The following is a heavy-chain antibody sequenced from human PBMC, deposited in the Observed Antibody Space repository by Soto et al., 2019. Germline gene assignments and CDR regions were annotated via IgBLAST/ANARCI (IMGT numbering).Heavy chain of an antibody. CDR2: ISGSGGST. CDR1: GFTFSSYA. J-gene: IGHJ6*02. D-gene: IGHD3-3*01. Sequence: GGSLRLSCAASGFTFSSYAMSWVRQAPGKGLEWVSAISGSGGSTYYADSVKGRFTISRDNSKNTLYLQMNSLRAEDTAVYYCAKGATISPTDTYYAFWSGYYCYYGMDVWCQGTTVTVSS. V-gene: IGHV3-23*01. CDR3: AKGATISPTDTYYAFWSGYYCYYGMDV.